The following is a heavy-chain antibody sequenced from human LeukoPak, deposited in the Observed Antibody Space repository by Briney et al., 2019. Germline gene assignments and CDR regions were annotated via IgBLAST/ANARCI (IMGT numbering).Heavy chain of an antibody. J-gene: IGHJ2*01. V-gene: IGHV4-34*01. CDR3: ARWVIPYWYFDL. CDR2: INHSGST. CDR1: GGSFSGYY. D-gene: IGHD2-21*01. Sequence: LETLSLTCAVYGGSFSGYYWSWSRQPPGKGLEWIGEINHSGSTNYNPSLKSRVTISVDTSKNQFSLKLSSVTAADTAVYYCARWVIPYWYFDLWGRGTLVTVSS.